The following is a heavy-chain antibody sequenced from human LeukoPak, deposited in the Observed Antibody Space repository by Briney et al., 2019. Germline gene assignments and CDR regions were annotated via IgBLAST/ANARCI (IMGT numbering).Heavy chain of an antibody. CDR1: GFTFSSYW. Sequence: GGSLRLSCAASGFTFSSYWMSWVRQAPGKGLEWVANIKQDGSEKYYVDSVKGRFTISRDNAKNSLYLQMNSLRAEDTAVYYCARNVEDIVVVVAAPPANDYWGQGTLVTVSS. V-gene: IGHV3-7*01. J-gene: IGHJ4*02. D-gene: IGHD2-15*01. CDR3: ARNVEDIVVVVAAPPANDY. CDR2: IKQDGSEK.